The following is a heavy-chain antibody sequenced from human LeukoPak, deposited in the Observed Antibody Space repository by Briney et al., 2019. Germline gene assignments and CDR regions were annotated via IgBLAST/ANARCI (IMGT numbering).Heavy chain of an antibody. V-gene: IGHV4-59*08. CDR3: AGHFVSKNYFEY. J-gene: IGHJ4*02. CDR2: IYYTGTT. Sequence: SETLSLTCAVSGGSIGGHYWSWIRQPPGKGLEWMGFIYYTGTTKYNPSLESRATMSVDTSKNQFSVNLISLTAADTAVYFCAGHFVSKNYFEYWGQGILVSVSS. D-gene: IGHD2-21*01. CDR1: GGSIGGHY.